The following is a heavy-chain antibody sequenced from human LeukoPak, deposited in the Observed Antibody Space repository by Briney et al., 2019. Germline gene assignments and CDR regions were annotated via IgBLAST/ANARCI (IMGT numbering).Heavy chain of an antibody. Sequence: PGGSLRLSCAASGFTFSSYAMSWVRQAPGKGLEWVSAISGSGGSTYYADSVKGRLTISRDNSKNTLYLQMNSLRAEDTAVYYCAKVGRIAVAGQLDYWGQGTLVTVSS. CDR1: GFTFSSYA. V-gene: IGHV3-23*01. CDR2: ISGSGGST. D-gene: IGHD6-19*01. CDR3: AKVGRIAVAGQLDY. J-gene: IGHJ4*02.